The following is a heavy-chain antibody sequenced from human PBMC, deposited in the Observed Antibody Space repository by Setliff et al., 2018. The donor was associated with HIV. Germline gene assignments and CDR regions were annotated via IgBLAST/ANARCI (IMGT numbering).Heavy chain of an antibody. CDR1: GGTFSSYA. CDR3: ARHPRGGSYLSGDYYYYGMDV. J-gene: IGHJ6*02. V-gene: IGHV1-69*10. Sequence: SVKVSCKASGGTFSSYAISWVRQAPGQGLEWMGGIIPILGIANYAQKFQGRVTITADKSTSTAYMELSSLRSEDTAVYYCARHPRGGSYLSGDYYYYGMDVWGQGTTVTV. D-gene: IGHD1-26*01. CDR2: IIPILGIA.